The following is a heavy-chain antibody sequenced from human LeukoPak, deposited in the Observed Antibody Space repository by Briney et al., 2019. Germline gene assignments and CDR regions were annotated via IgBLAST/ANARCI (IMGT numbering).Heavy chain of an antibody. CDR1: GYSMSSGKY. D-gene: IGHD3-22*01. J-gene: IGHJ4*02. CDR2: IYYRGNT. V-gene: IGHV4-38-2*02. CDR3: ASSLRGNDSSGYYPN. Sequence: SSETLSLTCTVSGYSMSSGKYWGWIRQSPGEGLEWVGSIYYRGNTYYNPSLGSRLTISVDTSKNQFSLRLSSVTAADTAVYYCASSLRGNDSSGYYPNWGQGTLVTVSS.